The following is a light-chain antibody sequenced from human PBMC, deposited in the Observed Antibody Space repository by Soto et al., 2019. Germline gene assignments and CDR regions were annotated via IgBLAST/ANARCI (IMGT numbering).Light chain of an antibody. Sequence: EIVMTQSPATLSVSPGERATLSCRASQSVFSSLAWYQQKPGQAPRLLIYGAATRATGIPARFSGSGSGTEFTLTISSLQSEDFAVYYCHQYNSWPPGTFGQGTKVDIK. J-gene: IGKJ2*01. CDR1: QSVFSS. V-gene: IGKV3-15*01. CDR2: GAA. CDR3: HQYNSWPPGT.